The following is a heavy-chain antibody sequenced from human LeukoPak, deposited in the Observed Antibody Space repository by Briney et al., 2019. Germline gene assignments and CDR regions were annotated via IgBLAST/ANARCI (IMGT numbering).Heavy chain of an antibody. CDR3: ARGASNGDYVDY. CDR2: IYYSGST. J-gene: IGHJ4*02. D-gene: IGHD4-17*01. V-gene: IGHV4-39*01. Sequence: PSETLSLTCTVSGGSISSSSYYWGWIRQPPGKGLEWIGSIYYSGSTYYNPSLKSRVTISVDTSKNQFSLELSSVTAADTAVYYCARGASNGDYVDYWGQGTLVTVSS. CDR1: GGSISSSSYY.